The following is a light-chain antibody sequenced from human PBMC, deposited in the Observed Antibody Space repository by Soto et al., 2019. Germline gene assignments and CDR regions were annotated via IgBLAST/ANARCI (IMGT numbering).Light chain of an antibody. V-gene: IGLV2-11*01. Sequence: QSALTQPRSVSGSPGQSVTISCTGTSSDVGGYTYVSWYQQHPGKAPKLIIYDVTERPSGVPARFSGSKSGNTASLTISGHQAEDEADYYCCSYAGSYTYVFGTGTKVTVL. CDR3: CSYAGSYTYV. CDR1: SSDVGGYTY. J-gene: IGLJ1*01. CDR2: DVT.